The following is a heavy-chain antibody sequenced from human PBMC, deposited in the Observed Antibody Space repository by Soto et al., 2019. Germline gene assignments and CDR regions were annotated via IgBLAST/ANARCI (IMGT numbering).Heavy chain of an antibody. V-gene: IGHV1-69*04. CDR1: GGTFSSYT. CDR3: ARDLAVGIAAADTILGY. Sequence: GASVKVSCKASGGTFSSYTISWVRQAPGQGLEWMGRIIPILGIANYAQKFQGRVTITADKSTSTAYMELSSLRSEDTAVYYCARDLAVGIAAADTILGYWGQGTLVTVSS. CDR2: IIPILGIA. D-gene: IGHD6-13*01. J-gene: IGHJ4*02.